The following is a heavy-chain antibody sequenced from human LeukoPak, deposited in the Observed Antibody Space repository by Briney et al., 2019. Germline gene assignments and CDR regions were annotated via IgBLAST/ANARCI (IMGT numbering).Heavy chain of an antibody. J-gene: IGHJ4*02. D-gene: IGHD3-10*01. CDR3: ARVRRLWFGELPHDY. V-gene: IGHV4-39*07. CDR2: IYYSGST. CDR1: GFTFSSYS. Sequence: TTGGSLRLSCAASGFTFSSYSMNWVRQAPGKGLEWIGSIYYSGSTYYNPSLKSRVTISVDTSKNQFSLKLSSVTAADTAVYYCARVRRLWFGELPHDYWGQGTLVTVSS.